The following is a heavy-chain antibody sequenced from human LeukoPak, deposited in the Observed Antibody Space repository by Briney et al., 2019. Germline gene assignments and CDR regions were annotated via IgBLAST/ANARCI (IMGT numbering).Heavy chain of an antibody. CDR3: AKGAFHDY. J-gene: IGHJ4*02. V-gene: IGHV3-23*01. CDR2: ISSTGDNT. Sequence: PGGSLRLSCAASGFTFRNYAMSWVRQAPGKGLEWVSTISSTGDNTYYAHSVKGRFTISRDNSKNTLYLQMNSLRADDTAIYYCAKGAFHDYWGQGTLVTVSS. CDR1: GFTFRNYA.